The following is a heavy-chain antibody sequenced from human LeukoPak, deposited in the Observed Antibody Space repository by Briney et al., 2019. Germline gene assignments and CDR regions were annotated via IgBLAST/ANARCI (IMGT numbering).Heavy chain of an antibody. CDR1: GGTFISYT. Sequence: SVKVSCKASGGTFISYTISWVRQAPGQGREWMGGIIPILGIGNYAQKFQGRVTITADKSTSPAYMELSSLSSEDTAVYYCARYDFWSGYYFDYWGQGTLVTVSS. CDR3: ARYDFWSGYYFDY. CDR2: IIPILGIG. V-gene: IGHV1-69*10. J-gene: IGHJ4*02. D-gene: IGHD3-3*01.